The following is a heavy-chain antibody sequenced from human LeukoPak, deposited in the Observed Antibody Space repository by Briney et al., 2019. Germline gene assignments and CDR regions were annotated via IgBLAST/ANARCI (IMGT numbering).Heavy chain of an antibody. CDR3: ARGSDYGDLNNGIDV. V-gene: IGHV4-4*07. Sequence: KPSETLSLTCTVSGGSISTYYWTWIRQPAGKGLEWIGRIYSDGSTYYNPSLESRVTMSLDTSKNQFSLKLSSVTAADTAVYYCARGSDYGDLNNGIDVWGQGATVTVSS. J-gene: IGHJ6*02. CDR2: IYSDGST. D-gene: IGHD4-17*01. CDR1: GGSISTYY.